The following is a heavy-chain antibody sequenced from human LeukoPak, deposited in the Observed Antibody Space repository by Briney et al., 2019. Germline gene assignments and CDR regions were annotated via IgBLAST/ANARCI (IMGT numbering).Heavy chain of an antibody. CDR3: AKSGLPNAYYYYMDV. CDR1: GFTFSSYA. J-gene: IGHJ6*03. Sequence: GGSLRLSCAASGFTFSSYALSWVRQAPGKGLEWVSAISGSGGSTYYADSVKGRFTISRDNSKNTLYLQMNSLRAEDTAVYYCAKSGLPNAYYYYMDVWGKGTTVTVSS. V-gene: IGHV3-23*01. CDR2: ISGSGGST. D-gene: IGHD5-12*01.